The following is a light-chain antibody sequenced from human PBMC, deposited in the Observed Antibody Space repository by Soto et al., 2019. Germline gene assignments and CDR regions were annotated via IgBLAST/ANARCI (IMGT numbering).Light chain of an antibody. V-gene: IGKV3-20*01. CDR3: QQYDNSPIT. CDR2: GAS. CDR1: QSVSSSY. Sequence: ELVLTQSPGTLSLSPGERATLSCRASQSVSSSYLAWYQQKPGQAPRLLIYGASSRATGIPDRFSGSGSGTDFTLTISRLEPEDFAVYYCQQYDNSPITFGQGTRLEIK. J-gene: IGKJ5*01.